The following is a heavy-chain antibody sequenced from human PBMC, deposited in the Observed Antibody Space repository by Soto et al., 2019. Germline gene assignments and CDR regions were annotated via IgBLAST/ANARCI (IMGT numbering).Heavy chain of an antibody. V-gene: IGHV3-15*07. CDR3: TTDYDSSCYYYGRDN. J-gene: IGHJ6*04. CDR2: IKSKTDGGTT. CDR1: GFTFSNAW. Sequence: LRLSCAASGFTFSNAWMNWVRQAPVKGLSWVGRIKSKTDGGTTDYAAPVKGRFTISRDDSKNTLYLQMNSLKTEDTAVYYCTTDYDSSCYYYGRDNWGKGTMVTVSS. D-gene: IGHD3-22*01.